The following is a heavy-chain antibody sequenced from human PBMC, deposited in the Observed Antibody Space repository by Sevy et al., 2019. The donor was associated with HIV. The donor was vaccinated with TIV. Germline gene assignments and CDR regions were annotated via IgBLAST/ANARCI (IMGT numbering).Heavy chain of an antibody. CDR1: GFTFSDAW. D-gene: IGHD1-1*01. CDR2: IKSKTDSGTR. V-gene: IGHV3-15*01. CDR3: AGGIGTSDFDH. J-gene: IGHJ4*02. Sequence: GGSLRLSCTTSGFTFSDAWMNWVRQAPGKGLEWVARIKSKTDSGTRDFAAPVKGRFSISRDDSKNTVYLQMTSLKDEDTGVYFCAGGIGTSDFDHWGQGTLVTVSS.